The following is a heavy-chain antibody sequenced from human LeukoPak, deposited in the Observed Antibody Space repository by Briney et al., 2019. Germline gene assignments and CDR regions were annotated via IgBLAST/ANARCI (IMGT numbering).Heavy chain of an antibody. CDR1: GYTFTGYY. CDR2: INPNSGDT. J-gene: IGHJ4*02. D-gene: IGHD4-17*01. V-gene: IGHV1-2*02. CDR3: ASTMTTVLYFHY. Sequence: ASVKVSCKASGYTFTGYYMHWVRQAPGQGLEWMGWINPNSGDTVHAQIFQGRVTMTRDTSISTAYMELTRLTSDDTAVYYCASTMTTVLYFHYWGQGTLVTVSS.